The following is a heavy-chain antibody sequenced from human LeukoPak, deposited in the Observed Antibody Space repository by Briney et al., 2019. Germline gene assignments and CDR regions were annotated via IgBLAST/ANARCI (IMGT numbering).Heavy chain of an antibody. D-gene: IGHD3-3*01. V-gene: IGHV3-48*04. CDR2: IDSSSSPI. CDR1: GFTFRSYS. Sequence: GGSLRLSCAASGFTFRSYSMNWVRQAPGKGLEWVSYIDSSSSPIFYADSVRGRFAISRDNAKNSLYLQMNSLRAEDTAVYYCARARYNTSPDVWGKGTTVTVSS. J-gene: IGHJ6*04. CDR3: ARARYNTSPDV.